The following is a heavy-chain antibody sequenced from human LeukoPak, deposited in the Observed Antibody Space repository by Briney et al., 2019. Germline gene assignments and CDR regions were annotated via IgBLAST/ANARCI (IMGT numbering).Heavy chain of an antibody. Sequence: GGSLRLSCAASGFTFSSYSMNWVRQTPGKGLEWVSYISSSSSVIYYADSVKGRFTISRDNAKNSLYLQMNSLRAEDTAVYYCARKAGYYYGSGDYWGQGTLVTVSS. CDR2: ISSSSSVI. J-gene: IGHJ4*02. D-gene: IGHD3-10*01. CDR3: ARKAGYYYGSGDY. V-gene: IGHV3-48*01. CDR1: GFTFSSYS.